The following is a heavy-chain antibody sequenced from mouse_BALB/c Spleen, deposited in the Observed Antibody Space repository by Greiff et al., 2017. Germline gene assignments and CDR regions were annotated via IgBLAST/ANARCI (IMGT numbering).Heavy chain of an antibody. J-gene: IGHJ4*01. V-gene: IGHV5-6-5*01. CDR1: GFTFSSYA. CDR2: ISSGGST. CDR3: AREGYGNYDAMDY. D-gene: IGHD2-10*02. Sequence: EVKLVESGGGLVKPGGSLKLSCAASGFTFSSYAMSWVRQTPEKRLEWVVSISSGGSTYYPESVKGRFTISRDNARNILYMQMSRLRSEDTAMYYCAREGYGNYDAMDYWGQGTSVTVSS.